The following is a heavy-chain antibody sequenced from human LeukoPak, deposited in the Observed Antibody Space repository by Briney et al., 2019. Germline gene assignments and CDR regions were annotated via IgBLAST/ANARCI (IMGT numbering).Heavy chain of an antibody. CDR3: TTGYSSGWDDQLDY. CDR1: GGSISSYY. V-gene: IGHV4-59*12. J-gene: IGHJ4*02. D-gene: IGHD6-19*01. CDR2: IYYSGST. Sequence: SETLSLTCTVSGGSISSYYWSWIRQPPGKGLEWIGYIYYSGSTNYNPSLKSRVTISVDKSKNQLSLKLSSVTAADTAVYYCTTGYSSGWDDQLDYWGQGTLVTVSS.